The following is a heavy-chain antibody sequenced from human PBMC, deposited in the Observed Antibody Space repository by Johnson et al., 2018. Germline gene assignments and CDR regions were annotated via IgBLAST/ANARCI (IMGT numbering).Heavy chain of an antibody. J-gene: IGHJ6*02. CDR1: GFTFSDYY. D-gene: IGHD3-9*01. CDR3: ASPYYDILTGYYKDYYYYGMDV. V-gene: IGHV3-11*01. Sequence: QVQLVQSGGGLVKPGGSLRLSCAASGFTFSDYYMSWIRQAPGKGLEWVSYISSSGSTIYYADSVKGRFPISRDNAKNSLYLQMNSLRAEDTAVYYCASPYYDILTGYYKDYYYYGMDVWGQGTTVTVSS. CDR2: ISSSGSTI.